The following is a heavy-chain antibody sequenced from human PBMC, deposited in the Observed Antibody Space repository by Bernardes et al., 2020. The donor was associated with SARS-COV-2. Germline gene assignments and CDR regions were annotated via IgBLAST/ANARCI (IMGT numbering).Heavy chain of an antibody. J-gene: IGHJ4*02. CDR2: FDPEDGET. Sequence: ASVKVSCKVSGYTLTELSMHWVRQAPGKGLEWMGGFDPEDGETIYAQKFQGRVTISVDTSKNQFSLKLSSVTAADTAVYYCARGFDYWGQGILVTVSS. CDR1: GYTLTELS. V-gene: IGHV1-24*01. CDR3: ARGFDY.